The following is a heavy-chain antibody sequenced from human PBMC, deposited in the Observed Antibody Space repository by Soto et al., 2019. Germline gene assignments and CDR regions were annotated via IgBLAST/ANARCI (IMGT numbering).Heavy chain of an antibody. CDR3: ARDGLYGSGSYSAYYYYGMDV. V-gene: IGHV1-69*01. D-gene: IGHD3-10*01. CDR1: GGTFSSYA. J-gene: IGHJ6*02. CDR2: IIPIFGTA. Sequence: QVQLVQSGAEVKKPGSSVKVSCKASGGTFSSYAISWVRQAPGQGLEWMGGIIPIFGTANYAQKFQGRVTITADESTRTAYMELSSLRSEHTAVYYCARDGLYGSGSYSAYYYYGMDVWGQGTTVTVSS.